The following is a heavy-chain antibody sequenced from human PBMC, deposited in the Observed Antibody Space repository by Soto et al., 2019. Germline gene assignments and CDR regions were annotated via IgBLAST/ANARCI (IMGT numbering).Heavy chain of an antibody. V-gene: IGHV1-69*13. D-gene: IGHD6-13*01. Sequence: SVKVSCKASGYTFTSYAISCLRQAPGQGLEGMGGIIPIFGTANYAQKFQGRVTITADESTSTAYMELSSLRSEDTAVYYCARGDSSSWYPFEWFDPWGQGTLVTVSS. J-gene: IGHJ5*02. CDR1: GYTFTSYA. CDR2: IIPIFGTA. CDR3: ARGDSSSWYPFEWFDP.